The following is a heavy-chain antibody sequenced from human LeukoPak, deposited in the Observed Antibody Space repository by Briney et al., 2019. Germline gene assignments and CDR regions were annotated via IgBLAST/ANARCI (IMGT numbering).Heavy chain of an antibody. D-gene: IGHD4-17*01. CDR1: GFTLSSYN. J-gene: IGHJ4*02. V-gene: IGHV3-21*01. CDR2: ISSSSSYI. CDR3: ARARGYGDYAPDY. Sequence: GGSLRLSCAASGFTLSSYNMNWVRQAPGKGLEWVSSISSSSSYIYYADSVKGRFTISRDNAKNSLYLQMNSLRAEDTAVYYCARARGYGDYAPDYWGQGTLVTVSS.